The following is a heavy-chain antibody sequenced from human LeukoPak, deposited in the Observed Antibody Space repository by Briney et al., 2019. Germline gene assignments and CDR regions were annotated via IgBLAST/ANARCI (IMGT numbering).Heavy chain of an antibody. Sequence: PGGSLRLSCAASGFFFSDSAMAWVRQAPGKGLEWVSTTTGRGDNTHYADSVEGRFTFSRDNSKNTLYLQMNSLRAEDTAVYYCARGVGSGSRLRAGDYWGQGTPVTVSS. CDR1: GFFFSDSA. D-gene: IGHD1-26*01. V-gene: IGHV3-23*01. J-gene: IGHJ4*02. CDR3: ARGVGSGSRLRAGDY. CDR2: TTGRGDNT.